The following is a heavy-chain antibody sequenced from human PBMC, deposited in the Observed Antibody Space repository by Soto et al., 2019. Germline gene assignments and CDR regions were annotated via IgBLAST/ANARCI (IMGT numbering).Heavy chain of an antibody. D-gene: IGHD1-26*01. CDR2: IGKAGDT. V-gene: IGHV3-13*04. CDR3: ARGGATGFDY. CDR1: GLTFSNYD. Sequence: EVQLVESGGGLVQPGGSLRLSCAASGLTFSNYDMHWVRQGRGKGLEWVSGIGKAGDTYYVGSVRGRFTTSRENAKNSLYLQMNSLRAGDTAVSYCARGGATGFDYWGQGTLVTVSS. J-gene: IGHJ4*02.